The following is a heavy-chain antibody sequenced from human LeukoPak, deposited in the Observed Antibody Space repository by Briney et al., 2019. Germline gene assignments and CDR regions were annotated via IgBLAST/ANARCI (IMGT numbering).Heavy chain of an antibody. CDR3: ARDISPSYFGSFDY. CDR2: ISYEGSKK. D-gene: IGHD3-10*01. J-gene: IGHJ4*02. Sequence: PGGSLRLSCAASGFTFSNCGMHWVRQAPGKGLEWVALISYEGSKKYYADFVKGRFTISRDNSKNTLYLQMNSLRAEDTAVYYCARDISPSYFGSFDYWGQGTLVTVSS. V-gene: IGHV3-30*03. CDR1: GFTFSNCG.